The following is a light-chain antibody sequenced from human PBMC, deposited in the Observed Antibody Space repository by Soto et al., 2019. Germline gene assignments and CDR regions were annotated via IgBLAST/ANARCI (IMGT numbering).Light chain of an antibody. CDR1: QSISSNY. J-gene: IGKJ1*01. CDR2: GAS. Sequence: EIVLTQSPGTLSLSPGERATLSCRASQSISSNYLAWYQQKPGQAPRLLIYGASSRATGIPDRFSGSGSGTVFTLTISRLEPEDSAIYYCQQYGSWTFGQGTKVEIK. V-gene: IGKV3-20*01. CDR3: QQYGSWT.